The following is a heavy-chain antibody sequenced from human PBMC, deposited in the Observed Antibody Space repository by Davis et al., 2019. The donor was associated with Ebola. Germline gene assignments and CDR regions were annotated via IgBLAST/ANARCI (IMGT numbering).Heavy chain of an antibody. J-gene: IGHJ4*02. CDR2: ISSSGSTI. CDR1: GFTFSDYY. V-gene: IGHV3-11*01. D-gene: IGHD6-13*01. Sequence: GESLKISCAASGFTFSDYYMSWIRQAPGKGLEWVSYISSSGSTIYYADSVKGRFTISRDNAKNSLYLQMNSLRAEDTAVYYCARDYVAAAGDFDYWGQGTLVTVSS. CDR3: ARDYVAAAGDFDY.